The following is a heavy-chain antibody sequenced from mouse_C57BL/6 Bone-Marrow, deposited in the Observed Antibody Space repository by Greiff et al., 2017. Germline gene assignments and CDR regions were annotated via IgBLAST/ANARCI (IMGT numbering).Heavy chain of an antibody. CDR3: ARRYYSNYTFMDY. Sequence: VKLMESGAELARPGASVKMSCKASGYTFTSYTMHWVKQRPGQGLEWIGYINPSSGYTKYNQKFKDKATLTADKSSSTAYMQLSSLTSEDSAVYYCARRYYSNYTFMDYWGQGTSVTVSS. D-gene: IGHD2-5*01. CDR2: INPSSGYT. V-gene: IGHV1-4*01. CDR1: GYTFTSYT. J-gene: IGHJ4*01.